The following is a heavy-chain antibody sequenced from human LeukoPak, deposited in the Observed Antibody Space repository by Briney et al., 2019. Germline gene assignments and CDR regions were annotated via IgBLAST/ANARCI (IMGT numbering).Heavy chain of an antibody. CDR2: IYTSGST. CDR1: GDSITSGSYH. CDR3: AGNYYGSGSYYSEDRY. V-gene: IGHV4-61*02. J-gene: IGHJ4*02. D-gene: IGHD3-10*01. Sequence: PSETLSLTCTVSGDSITSGSYHWSWIRQPPGKGLEWIGRIYTSGSTNYNPSLKSRVTISVDTSKNQFSLKLSSVTAADTAVYYCAGNYYGSGSYYSEDRYWGQGTLVTVSS.